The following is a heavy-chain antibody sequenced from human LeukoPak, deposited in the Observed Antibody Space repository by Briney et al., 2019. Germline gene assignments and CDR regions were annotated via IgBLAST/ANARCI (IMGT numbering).Heavy chain of an antibody. CDR3: ARHDGRGSYYIDD. V-gene: IGHV3-7*05. D-gene: IGHD1-26*01. Sequence: PGGSLRLSCAVSGFSFSDHKMNWVRQAPGKGLAWVASIKEDGSVKEYVDSVKGRFSISRENAKNSVSLQMNSLRAEDTAVYFCARHDGRGSYYIDDWGQGTLVTVSS. CDR2: IKEDGSVK. CDR1: GFSFSDHK. J-gene: IGHJ4*02.